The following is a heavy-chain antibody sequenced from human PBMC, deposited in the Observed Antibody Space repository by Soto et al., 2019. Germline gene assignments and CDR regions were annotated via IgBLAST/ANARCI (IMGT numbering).Heavy chain of an antibody. J-gene: IGHJ3*02. CDR3: AREGVGADIDAFDI. V-gene: IGHV3-74*01. Sequence: GGSLRLSCAASGFTFSSYWMHWVRQAPGKGLVWVSRINSDGSSTSCADSVKGRFTISRDNAKNTLYLQMNSLGAEDTAVYYCAREGVGADIDAFDIWGQGTMVTVSS. CDR1: GFTFSSYW. CDR2: INSDGSST. D-gene: IGHD1-26*01.